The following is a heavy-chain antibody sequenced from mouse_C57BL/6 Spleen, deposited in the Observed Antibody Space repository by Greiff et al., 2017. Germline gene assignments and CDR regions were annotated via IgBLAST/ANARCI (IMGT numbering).Heavy chain of an antibody. Sequence: EVKVVESGGGLVKPGGSLKLSCAASGFTFSDYGMHWVRQAPEKGLEWVAYISSGSSTIYYADTVKGRFTISRDNAKNTLFLQMTSLRSEDTAMYYCARGLLTYGSSADYWGQGTTLTVSS. D-gene: IGHD1-1*01. CDR1: GFTFSDYG. J-gene: IGHJ2*01. CDR3: ARGLLTYGSSADY. V-gene: IGHV5-17*01. CDR2: ISSGSSTI.